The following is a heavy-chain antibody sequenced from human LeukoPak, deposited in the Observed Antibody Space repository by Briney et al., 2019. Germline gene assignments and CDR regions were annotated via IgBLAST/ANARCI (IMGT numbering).Heavy chain of an antibody. CDR3: AKDVCRYSSGCLSFDY. CDR2: ISGSGGST. D-gene: IGHD6-19*01. CDR1: GFTFSNHA. J-gene: IGHJ4*02. V-gene: IGHV3-23*01. Sequence: GGSLRLSCAGSGFTFSNHAMSWVRQAPGKGLEWVSAISGSGGSTYYADSVKGRFTISRDNSKNTLYLQVNSLRAEDTAVYYCAKDVCRYSSGCLSFDYWGQGTLVTVSS.